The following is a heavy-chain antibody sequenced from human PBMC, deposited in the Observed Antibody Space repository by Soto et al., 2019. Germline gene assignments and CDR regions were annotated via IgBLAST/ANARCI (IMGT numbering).Heavy chain of an antibody. V-gene: IGHV1-18*01. CDR1: GYTFTSYG. CDR3: ARERGYIWCSSTSCYGKVGLYYYYGMDV. Sequence: QVQLVQSGAEVKKPGASVKVSCKASGYTFTSYGISWVRQAPGQGLEWMGWISAYNGNTNYAQKLQGRVTMTTDTSTSTAYMELRSLRSDDTAVYYCARERGYIWCSSTSCYGKVGLYYYYGMDVWGQGTTVTVSS. CDR2: ISAYNGNT. J-gene: IGHJ6*02. D-gene: IGHD2-2*01.